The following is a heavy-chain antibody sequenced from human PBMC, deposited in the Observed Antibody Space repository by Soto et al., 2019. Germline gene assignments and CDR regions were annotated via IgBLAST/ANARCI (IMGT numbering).Heavy chain of an antibody. CDR3: ARIVLVPAAMLWWFDH. J-gene: IGHJ5*02. V-gene: IGHV2-26*01. D-gene: IGHD2-2*01. CDR2: IFSNDEK. CDR1: GFSLSNARMG. Sequence: KESGPVLVKPTETLTLTCTVSGFSLSNARMGVSWIRQPPGKALEWLAHIFSNDEKSYSTSLKSRLTISKDTSKSQVVLTMTNMDPVDTATYYCARIVLVPAAMLWWFDHWGQGTLVTVSS.